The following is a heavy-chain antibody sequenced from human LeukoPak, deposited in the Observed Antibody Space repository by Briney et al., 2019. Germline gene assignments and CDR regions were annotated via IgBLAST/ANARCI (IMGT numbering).Heavy chain of an antibody. CDR3: AREYCSGGGRPILY. J-gene: IGHJ4*02. V-gene: IGHV3-21*01. D-gene: IGHD2-15*01. Sequence: PGGSLRLSCAASGFTFSSYSMNWVRQAPGKGLEWVSSISTSSTYIYYADSLKGRFTISRDNAKNSLYLQMNSLRAEDTAVYYCAREYCSGGGRPILYWGQGTLVTVSS. CDR2: ISTSSTYI. CDR1: GFTFSSYS.